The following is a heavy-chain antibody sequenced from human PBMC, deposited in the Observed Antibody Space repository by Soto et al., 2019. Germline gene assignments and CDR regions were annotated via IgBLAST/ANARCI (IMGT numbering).Heavy chain of an antibody. CDR3: AIAQGTLRDSSGYSNDAFEI. CDR1: GFTFSSYD. J-gene: IGHJ3*02. CDR2: IGTAGDT. V-gene: IGHV3-13*01. Sequence: EVQLVESGGGLVQPGGSLRLSCAASGFTFSSYDMHWVRQATGKGLEWVSAIGTAGDTYYPGSVKGRFTISRENAKNSLYLQMNSLSAGDTAVYYCAIAQGTLRDSSGYSNDAFEIWGQGTMVTVSS. D-gene: IGHD3-22*01.